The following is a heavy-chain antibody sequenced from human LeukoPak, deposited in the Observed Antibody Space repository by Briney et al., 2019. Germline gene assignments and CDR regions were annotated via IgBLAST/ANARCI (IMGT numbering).Heavy chain of an antibody. CDR1: GYTFTSYY. V-gene: IGHV1-46*01. J-gene: IGHJ6*02. CDR2: INPSGGST. CDR3: ARVAPTTEGMDV. D-gene: IGHD1-1*01. Sequence: GASVKVSCKASGYTFTSYYMHWVRQAPGQGLEWMGIINPSGGSTTYGQKFQGRVTMTRDTSTSTVYMEVRSLRSEDTAVYYCARVAPTTEGMDVWGQGTTVTVSS.